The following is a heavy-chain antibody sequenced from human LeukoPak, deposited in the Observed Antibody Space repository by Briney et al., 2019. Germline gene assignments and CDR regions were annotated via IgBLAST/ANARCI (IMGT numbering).Heavy chain of an antibody. V-gene: IGHV3-53*01. D-gene: IGHD3-22*01. Sequence: GGSLRLSCAASGFTFSSYAMSWVRQAPGKGLEWVSVIYSGGSTYYADSVKGRFTISRDNSKNTLYLQMNSLRAEDTAVYYCAREGLDYYDSSGPHDAFDIWGQGTMVTVSS. J-gene: IGHJ3*02. CDR1: GFTFSSYA. CDR2: IYSGGST. CDR3: AREGLDYYDSSGPHDAFDI.